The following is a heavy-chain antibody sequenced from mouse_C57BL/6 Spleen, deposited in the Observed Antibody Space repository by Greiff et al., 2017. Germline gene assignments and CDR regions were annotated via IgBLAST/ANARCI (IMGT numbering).Heavy chain of an antibody. D-gene: IGHD1-1*01. Sequence: VQLQQSGAELVRPGASVTLSCKASGYTFTDYEMHWVKQTPVHGLEWIGAIDPETGGTAYNQKFKGKAILTADKSSSTAYMELRSLTSEDSAVYYCTRLPNYYGSSPTMDYWGQGTSVTVSS. V-gene: IGHV1-15*01. CDR3: TRLPNYYGSSPTMDY. CDR2: IDPETGGT. J-gene: IGHJ4*01. CDR1: GYTFTDYE.